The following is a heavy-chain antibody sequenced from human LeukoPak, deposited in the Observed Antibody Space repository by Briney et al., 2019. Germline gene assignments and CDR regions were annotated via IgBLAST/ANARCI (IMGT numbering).Heavy chain of an antibody. CDR3: ARVPIYDILTGEGYRDAFDI. D-gene: IGHD3-9*01. Sequence: ASVKVSCKASGYTVTGYYMHWVRQAPGQGLEWMGWINPNSGGTNYAQKFQGRVTMTRDTSISTAYMELSRLRSDDTAVYYCARVPIYDILTGEGYRDAFDIWGQGTMVTVSS. CDR2: INPNSGGT. V-gene: IGHV1-2*02. CDR1: GYTVTGYY. J-gene: IGHJ3*02.